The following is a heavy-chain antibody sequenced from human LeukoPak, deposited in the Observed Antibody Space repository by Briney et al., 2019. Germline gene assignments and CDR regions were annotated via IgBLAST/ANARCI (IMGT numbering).Heavy chain of an antibody. V-gene: IGHV4-59*08. Sequence: PSETLSLTCTVSGGSISSYYWSWIRQPPGKGLEWIGYIYYSGSTNYNPSLKSRVTISVDTFKNQFSLKLSSVTAADTAVYYCARRMDSSGYYGAFDIWGQGTMVTVSS. CDR2: IYYSGST. J-gene: IGHJ3*02. CDR1: GGSISSYY. D-gene: IGHD3-22*01. CDR3: ARRMDSSGYYGAFDI.